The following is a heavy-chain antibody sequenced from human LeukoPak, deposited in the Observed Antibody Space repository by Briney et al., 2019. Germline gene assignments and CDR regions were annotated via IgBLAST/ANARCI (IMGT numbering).Heavy chain of an antibody. CDR1: GGSITNYY. D-gene: IGHD1-1*01. J-gene: IGHJ4*02. CDR3: ARDRGWNALDC. V-gene: IGHV4-59*01. Sequence: SETLSLTCTVSGGSITNYYWTWIRQPPGKGLEWIGYIYYSGNTNYNPSLESRVTISVDTSKNQFSLKLSSVTAADTAVYYCARDRGWNALDCWGQGTLVTVSS. CDR2: IYYSGNT.